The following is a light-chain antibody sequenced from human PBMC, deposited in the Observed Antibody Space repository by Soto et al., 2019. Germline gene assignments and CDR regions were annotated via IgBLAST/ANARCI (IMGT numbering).Light chain of an antibody. Sequence: QSVLTQPPSASGSPGQSVTISCTGTSSDVGGYNYVSWYQQHPGKAPRLMIYEVSKRPSGVPDRFSGPKSGNTASLTVSGLQAEDEADYYCSSYAGSNNFDFGTGTKVTVL. V-gene: IGLV2-8*01. CDR2: EVS. CDR3: SSYAGSNNFD. CDR1: SSDVGGYNY. J-gene: IGLJ1*01.